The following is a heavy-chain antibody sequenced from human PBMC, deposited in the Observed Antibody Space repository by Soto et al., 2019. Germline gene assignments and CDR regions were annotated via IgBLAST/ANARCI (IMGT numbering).Heavy chain of an antibody. Sequence: AASVKVSCKASGYTLISYAISWVRQAPGQGLEWMGWISGYNGNTNYAQKFQGRVTMTTDTSTSTAYMELRSLRSDDTAVYYCVRDQEVWNVNYPFFDHWGQGTLVTVSS. V-gene: IGHV1-18*01. D-gene: IGHD1-7*01. CDR3: VRDQEVWNVNYPFFDH. CDR2: ISGYNGNT. CDR1: GYTLISYA. J-gene: IGHJ4*02.